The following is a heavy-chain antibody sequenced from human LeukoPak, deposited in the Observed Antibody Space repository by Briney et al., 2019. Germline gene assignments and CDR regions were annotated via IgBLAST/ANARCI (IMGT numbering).Heavy chain of an antibody. Sequence: GGSLRLSCAASGFTLRKYVMSWVRQAPGKGLEWVSYITISGGTYYADSVKGRFTISRDSAKNSLSLQMNSLRAEDTAVYYCAKGMPDMAYLDCWGKGTLVTVSS. CDR2: ITISGGT. CDR3: AKGMPDMAYLDC. CDR1: GFTLRKYV. D-gene: IGHD5-18*01. V-gene: IGHV3-48*01. J-gene: IGHJ4*02.